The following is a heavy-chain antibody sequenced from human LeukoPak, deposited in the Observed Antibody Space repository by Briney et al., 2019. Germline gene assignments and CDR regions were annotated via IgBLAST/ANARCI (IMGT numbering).Heavy chain of an antibody. V-gene: IGHV3-23*01. J-gene: IGHJ4*02. Sequence: PGGSLRLSCAASGFTFSSYAMSWVRQAPGKGLEWVSAISGSGGSTYYADSVKGRFTTSRDNSKNTLYLQMNSLRAEDTAVYYCAKDRDIVGASYFDYWGQGTLVTVSS. CDR2: ISGSGGST. CDR3: AKDRDIVGASYFDY. CDR1: GFTFSSYA. D-gene: IGHD1-26*01.